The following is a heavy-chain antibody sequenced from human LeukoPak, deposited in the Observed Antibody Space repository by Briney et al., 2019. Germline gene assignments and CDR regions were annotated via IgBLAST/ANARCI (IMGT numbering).Heavy chain of an antibody. CDR3: ARSTFFRFSGTYSLDY. J-gene: IGHJ4*02. Sequence: PGGSLRLSCAASGFTFSSYAVTWVRQAPGKGLEWVSVISDRGSTTFYADSVKGRFTISRDNSKNTLYLQMNSLRAEDTAVYHCARSTFFRFSGTYSLDYWGRGTLVTVSS. CDR1: GFTFSSYA. V-gene: IGHV3-23*01. D-gene: IGHD1-26*01. CDR2: ISDRGSTT.